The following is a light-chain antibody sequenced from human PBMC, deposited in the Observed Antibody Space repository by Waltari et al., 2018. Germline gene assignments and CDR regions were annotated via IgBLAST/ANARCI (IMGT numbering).Light chain of an antibody. CDR2: KVS. CDR1: QSLLSSDANTF. CDR3: MQGTHWPPLT. V-gene: IGKV2-30*01. J-gene: IGKJ4*01. Sequence: DVVMTQTPLYLAVTPGQSASIPCSSSQSLLSSDANTFVSWFHQRPGQSPRRLFYKVSFRDSGVPDRITSSGSDTDFSLEISRVEAEDVGHYYCMQGTHWPPLTFGGGTKVEI.